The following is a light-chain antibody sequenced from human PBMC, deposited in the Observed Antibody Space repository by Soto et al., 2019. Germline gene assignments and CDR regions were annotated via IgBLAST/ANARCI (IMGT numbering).Light chain of an antibody. J-gene: IGLJ1*01. CDR3: SSYSTTSFFV. V-gene: IGLV2-14*01. Sequence: QSVLTQPASVSGSPGQSITISCTGTGSDVGGYNYVSWYQQYPGKAPRLMIFDVNDRPSGVSYRFSGSKSGNTASLTISGLQAEDEAHYYCSSYSTTSFFVFGTGTKVTVL. CDR2: DVN. CDR1: GSDVGGYNY.